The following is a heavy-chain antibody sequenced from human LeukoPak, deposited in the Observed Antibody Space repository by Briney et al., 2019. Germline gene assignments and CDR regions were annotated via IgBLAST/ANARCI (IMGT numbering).Heavy chain of an antibody. CDR3: ARENYYDSSGEFDY. V-gene: IGHV1-2*02. D-gene: IGHD3-22*01. CDR1: GYTFTGYY. CDR2: INPNSGGT. Sequence: GASVKVSCKASGYTFTGYYMHWVRQAPGQGLEWMGWINPNSGGTNYAQKFQGRVTMTRDTSISTAYMELSRLRSDDTAVYYCARENYYDSSGEFDYWGQGALVTVSS. J-gene: IGHJ4*02.